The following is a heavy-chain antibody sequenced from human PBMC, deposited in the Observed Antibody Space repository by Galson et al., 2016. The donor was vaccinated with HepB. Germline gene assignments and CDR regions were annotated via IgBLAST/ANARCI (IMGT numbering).Heavy chain of an antibody. D-gene: IGHD4-23*01. CDR3: ARRVSDRWYESFEGYFDL. Sequence: SETLSLTCTVSGGSIISTKYYWGWIRQSPGKGLEWIATIYYSGNSYYNPSLKSRVAISVDTSKNQFSLRLTSVTAADTAAYFCARRVSDRWYESFEGYFDLWGRGNLVTVSS. CDR2: IYYSGNS. J-gene: IGHJ2*01. CDR1: GGSIISTKYY. V-gene: IGHV4-39*01.